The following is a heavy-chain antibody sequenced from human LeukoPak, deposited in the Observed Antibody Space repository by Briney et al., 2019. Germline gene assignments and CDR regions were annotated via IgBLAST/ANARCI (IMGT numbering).Heavy chain of an antibody. CDR2: ISAYNGNT. V-gene: IGHV1-18*01. D-gene: IGHD3-22*01. CDR1: GGTFISYA. J-gene: IGHJ6*02. Sequence: GASVKVSCKASGGTFISYAISWVRQAPGQGLEWMGWISAYNGNTNYAQKLQGRVTMTTDTSTSTAYMELRSLRYDDTAVYYCARDSPYYYDSSGPDYYYGMDVWGQGTTVTVSS. CDR3: ARDSPYYYDSSGPDYYYGMDV.